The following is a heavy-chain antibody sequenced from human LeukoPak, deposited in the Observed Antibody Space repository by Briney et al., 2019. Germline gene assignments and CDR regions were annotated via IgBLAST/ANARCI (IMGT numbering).Heavy chain of an antibody. D-gene: IGHD1-7*01. V-gene: IGHV4-59*01. J-gene: IGHJ4*02. CDR2: IYYSGST. Sequence: SETLSLTCTVSGGSISSYYWSWIRQPPGKGLEWIGYIYYSGSTNYNPSLKGRVTISVDTSKNQFSLKLSSVTAADTAVYYCASSDIGTTAYYFDYWGQGTLVTVSS. CDR1: GGSISSYY. CDR3: ASSDIGTTAYYFDY.